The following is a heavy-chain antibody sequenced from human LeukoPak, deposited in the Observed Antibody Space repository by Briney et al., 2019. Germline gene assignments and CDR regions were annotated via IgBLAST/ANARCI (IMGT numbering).Heavy chain of an antibody. CDR1: GFNFNRFA. CDR2: ISGSGGTT. J-gene: IGHJ4*02. D-gene: IGHD3-10*01. V-gene: IGHV3-23*01. CDR3: AKTTSSLWFGEFRGGANYFDY. Sequence: GGSLRLSCTASGFNFNRFAVTWVRQAPGKGLEWVSAISGSGGTTHYADSVKGRFSISRDNSKNTLYLQLSRVRAGDTAVYYCAKTTSSLWFGEFRGGANYFDYWGQGALVTVSS.